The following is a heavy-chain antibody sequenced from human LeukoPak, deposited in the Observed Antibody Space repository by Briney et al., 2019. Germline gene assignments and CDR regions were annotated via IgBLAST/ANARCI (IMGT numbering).Heavy chain of an antibody. V-gene: IGHV4-59*01. D-gene: IGHD1-26*01. Sequence: PSETLSLTCTDSGGSISSYYWSWIRQPPGKGLEWIGYIYYSGSTNYNPSLKSRVTISVDTSKNQFSLKLSSVTAADTAVYYCAAEWELSNWFDPWGQGTLVTVSS. CDR3: AAEWELSNWFDP. J-gene: IGHJ5*02. CDR2: IYYSGST. CDR1: GGSISSYY.